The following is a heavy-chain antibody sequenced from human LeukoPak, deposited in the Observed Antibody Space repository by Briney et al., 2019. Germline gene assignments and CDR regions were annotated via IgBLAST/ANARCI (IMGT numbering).Heavy chain of an antibody. Sequence: SETLSLTCTVSGGSISSSSYFWGWIRQPPGKGLEWIGSIYYSGSTYYSPSLKSRVTISVDTSKNQFSLKLSSVTAADTAVYYCARRGYSSGWYYFDYWGQGTLVTVSS. CDR1: GGSISSSSYF. D-gene: IGHD6-19*01. V-gene: IGHV4-39*01. CDR2: IYYSGST. CDR3: ARRGYSSGWYYFDY. J-gene: IGHJ4*02.